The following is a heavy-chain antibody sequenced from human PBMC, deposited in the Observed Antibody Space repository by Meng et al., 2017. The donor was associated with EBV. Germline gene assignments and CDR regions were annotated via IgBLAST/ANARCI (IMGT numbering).Heavy chain of an antibody. CDR1: GYAFTSYI. CDR2: INVGVGYT. J-gene: IGHJ4*02. V-gene: IGHV1-3*01. Sequence: QGRLVQSGGEVKNPGASVKVSCKASGYAFTSYILHWVRQAPGQRLEWMGWINVGVGYTKYSQKFQGRVTISSDTSATTGYMELSSLRSEDTAVYYCVRGPPVGVPGPGDYWGQGTLVTVSS. D-gene: IGHD2-21*01. CDR3: VRGPPVGVPGPGDY.